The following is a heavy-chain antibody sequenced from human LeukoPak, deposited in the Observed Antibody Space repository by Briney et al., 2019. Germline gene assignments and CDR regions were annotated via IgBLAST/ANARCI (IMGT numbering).Heavy chain of an antibody. CDR2: INAGNGNT. Sequence: GASVKVSCKASGYTFTSYAMHWVRQAPGQRLEWMGWINAGNGNTKYSQKFQGRVTMTTDTSTSTVYMELRSLTSDDTAMYYCARDGGPWGQGTLVTVSS. CDR3: ARDGGP. J-gene: IGHJ5*02. V-gene: IGHV1-3*01. D-gene: IGHD3-16*01. CDR1: GYTFTSYA.